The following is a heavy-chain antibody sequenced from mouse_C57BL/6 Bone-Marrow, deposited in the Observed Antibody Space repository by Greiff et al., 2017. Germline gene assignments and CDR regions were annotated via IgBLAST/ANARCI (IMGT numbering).Heavy chain of an antibody. CDR3: ARSKNWDSWFAY. V-gene: IGHV1-54*01. CDR2: INPGSGGT. Sequence: VHLQQSGAELVRPGTSVKVSCKASGYAFTNYLIEWVKQRPGQGLEWIGVINPGSGGTNYNEKFKGKATLTADKSSSTAYIQLSRLTSEDSAVYFGARSKNWDSWFAYWGQGTLVTVSA. CDR1: GYAFTNYL. J-gene: IGHJ3*01. D-gene: IGHD4-1*01.